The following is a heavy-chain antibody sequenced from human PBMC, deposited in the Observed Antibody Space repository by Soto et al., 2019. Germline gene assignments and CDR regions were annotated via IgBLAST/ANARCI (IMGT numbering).Heavy chain of an antibody. D-gene: IGHD3-16*02. Sequence: PSETLSLTCTVSGGSISSGGYYWSWIRQHPGKGLEWIGYIYYSGSTYYNPSLKSRVTISVDTSKNQFSLKLSSVTAADTAVYYCASSPDLGELSLYYDYWGQGTLVTVSS. CDR3: ASSPDLGELSLYYDY. CDR2: IYYSGST. CDR1: GGSISSGGYY. V-gene: IGHV4-31*03. J-gene: IGHJ4*02.